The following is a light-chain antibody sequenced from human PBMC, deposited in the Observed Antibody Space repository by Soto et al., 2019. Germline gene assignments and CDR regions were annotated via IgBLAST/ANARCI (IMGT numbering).Light chain of an antibody. CDR2: DVN. Sequence: QSVLTQPRSVSGSPGQSVTISCTGTSSDVGGYNYVSWYQQHPGKAPKLMIYDVNKRPSGVPDRFSGSKSGNTASLTISGLQDEDEADYYCCSYAGSYTVVFGGGTKVTVL. CDR1: SSDVGGYNY. V-gene: IGLV2-11*01. J-gene: IGLJ2*01. CDR3: CSYAGSYTVV.